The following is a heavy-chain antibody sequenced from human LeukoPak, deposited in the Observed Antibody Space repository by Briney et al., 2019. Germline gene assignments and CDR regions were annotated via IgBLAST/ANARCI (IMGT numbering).Heavy chain of an antibody. CDR3: ARGRAAAGSKGYYFDY. Sequence: GASVKVSCKASGYTFTSYDINWVRQATGPGLEWMGWMDPNSGNTGYAQKFQGRVTITRNTSISTAYMELSSLRSEDTAVYYCARGRAAAGSKGYYFDYWGQGTLVTVSS. D-gene: IGHD6-13*01. V-gene: IGHV1-8*03. CDR2: MDPNSGNT. CDR1: GYTFTSYD. J-gene: IGHJ4*02.